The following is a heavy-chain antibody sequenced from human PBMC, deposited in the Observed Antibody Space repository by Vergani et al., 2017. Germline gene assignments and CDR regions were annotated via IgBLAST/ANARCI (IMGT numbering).Heavy chain of an antibody. CDR3: AKGGLNYWFDS. Sequence: EVQLLESGGDLVQPGGSLRLSCAASGFSFTTYAMSWVRQAPGKGLEWVSTINTNGDNTRYGDSVKGRFTISRDNSKSTLYLQMNSLRAEDTAIYYCAKGGLNYWFDSWGQGTLVIVS. D-gene: IGHD3-10*01. CDR2: INTNGDNT. CDR1: GFSFTTYA. J-gene: IGHJ5*01. V-gene: IGHV3-23*01.